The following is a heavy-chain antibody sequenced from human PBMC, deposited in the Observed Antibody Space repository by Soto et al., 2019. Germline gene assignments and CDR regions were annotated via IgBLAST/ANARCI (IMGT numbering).Heavy chain of an antibody. V-gene: IGHV1-3*01. CDR1: GYTFASHA. Sequence: ASVKVSCKASGYTFASHAIHWVRQAPGQRLEWMGWINSGNGDTKYSQKFQGRVTITRDTSASTAYMELGSLRSEDTAVYYCATSQYCSSTTCYLAYWGQGTLVTVSS. CDR2: INSGNGDT. CDR3: ATSQYCSSTTCYLAY. D-gene: IGHD2-2*01. J-gene: IGHJ4*02.